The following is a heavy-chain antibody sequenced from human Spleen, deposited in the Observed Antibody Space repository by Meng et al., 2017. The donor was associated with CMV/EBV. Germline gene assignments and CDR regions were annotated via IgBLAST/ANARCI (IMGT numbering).Heavy chain of an antibody. CDR1: GFTVSSSY. CDR2: IYSDGRT. D-gene: IGHD2/OR15-2a*01. J-gene: IGHJ4*02. CDR3: ARGSALNSH. V-gene: IGHV3-53*01. Sequence: GESLKISCAASGFTVSSSYISWVRRAPGMGLEWLSVIYSDGRTYYAASVKGRFTISRDLSENTLYLQMNSLRAEDTGVYYCARGSALNSHWGQGTLVTVSS.